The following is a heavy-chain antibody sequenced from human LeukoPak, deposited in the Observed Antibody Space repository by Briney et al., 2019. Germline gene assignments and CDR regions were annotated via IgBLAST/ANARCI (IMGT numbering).Heavy chain of an antibody. CDR1: GFTFSSYA. V-gene: IGHV3-30*04. CDR2: ISYDGSNK. J-gene: IGHJ4*01. D-gene: IGHD1-1*01. CDR3: ARDLSGHWTYDY. Sequence: GGSLRLSCAASGFTFSSYAMHWVRQAPGKGLEWVAVISYDGSNKYYADSVKGRFTISRDNSKNTLYLQMNSLRAEDTAVYCARDLSGHWTYDYWGQGTLVTVSS.